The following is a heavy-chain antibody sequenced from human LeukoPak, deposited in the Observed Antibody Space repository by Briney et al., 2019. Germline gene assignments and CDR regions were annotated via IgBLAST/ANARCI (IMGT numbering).Heavy chain of an antibody. CDR1: GGTFSSYA. Sequence: ASVKVSCKASGGTFSSYAISWVRQAPGQGLEWTGWINPNSGGTNYAQKFQGRVTMTRDTSISTAYMELSRLRSDDTAVYYCAIFYGSGSYYYYYYYMDVWGKGTTVTISS. CDR2: INPNSGGT. J-gene: IGHJ6*03. CDR3: AIFYGSGSYYYYYYYMDV. D-gene: IGHD3-10*01. V-gene: IGHV1-2*02.